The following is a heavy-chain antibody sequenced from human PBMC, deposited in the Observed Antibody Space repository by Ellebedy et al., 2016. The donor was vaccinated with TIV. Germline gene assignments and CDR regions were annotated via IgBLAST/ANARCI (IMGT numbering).Heavy chain of an antibody. V-gene: IGHV3-74*01. J-gene: IGHJ3*02. Sequence: GESLKISCAASGFTFSRYWMHWVRQAPGKGLVWVSRINSDGSSTSYADSVKGRFTISRDNAKNTLYLQMNSLRAEDTAVYYCARDREGIGAFDIWGQGTMVTVSS. CDR2: INSDGSST. D-gene: IGHD2-21*01. CDR3: ARDREGIGAFDI. CDR1: GFTFSRYW.